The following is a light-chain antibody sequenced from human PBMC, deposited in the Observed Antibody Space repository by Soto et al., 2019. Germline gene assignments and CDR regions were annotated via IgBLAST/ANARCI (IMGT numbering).Light chain of an antibody. CDR1: QSVSSSY. J-gene: IGKJ1*01. CDR2: VAS. V-gene: IGKV3-20*01. CDR3: QQYGSSPWT. Sequence: EIVLTQSPGTLSLSPGERATLSCRASQSVSSSYLAWYQQKPGQAPRLLIYVASSRATGIPDRFSGSVSGTKLTLTISRLEPEDFAVYYCQQYGSSPWTFGQGTKVEIK.